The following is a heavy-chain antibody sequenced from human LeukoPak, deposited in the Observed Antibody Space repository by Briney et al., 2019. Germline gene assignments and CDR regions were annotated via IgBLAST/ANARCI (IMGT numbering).Heavy chain of an antibody. V-gene: IGHV4-34*01. Sequence: SETLSLTCAVYGGSFSGYYWSWIRQPPGKGLEWIGEINHSGSTNYNPSLKSRVTISVDTSKNQFSLKLSSVTAADTAVYYCARAMGHSFYYYYYYYMDVWGKGTTVTVSS. CDR3: ARAMGHSFYYYYYYYMDV. J-gene: IGHJ6*03. CDR2: INHSGST. CDR1: GGSFSGYY. D-gene: IGHD2-8*01.